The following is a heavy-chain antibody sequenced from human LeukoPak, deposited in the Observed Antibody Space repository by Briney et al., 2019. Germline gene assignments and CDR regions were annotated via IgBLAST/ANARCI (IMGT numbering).Heavy chain of an antibody. J-gene: IGHJ3*02. Sequence: GGSPRLSCAASGFNFSDYAMHWVRQAPGKGLEWVAFIRYDGSGKYYADSAKGRFTIARDNSKDTLYLQVNSLRAEDTAVYYCAKDGGTPDDAFDIWGQGTMVTVSS. CDR3: AKDGGTPDDAFDI. V-gene: IGHV3-30*02. D-gene: IGHD3-16*01. CDR2: IRYDGSGK. CDR1: GFNFSDYA.